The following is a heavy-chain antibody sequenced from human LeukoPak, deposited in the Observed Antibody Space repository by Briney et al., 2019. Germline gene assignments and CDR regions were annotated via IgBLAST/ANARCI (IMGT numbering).Heavy chain of an antibody. Sequence: ASVKVSCKASGYSFTSYGISWVRQAPGQGLEWMGWISGYNGNTNYAQKLQGRVTMTTDTSTSTAYMELRSLRSDDTAVYYCARDSSGSYYRAGVWFDPWGQGTLVTVSS. D-gene: IGHD1-26*01. CDR3: ARDSSGSYYRAGVWFDP. J-gene: IGHJ5*02. V-gene: IGHV1-18*01. CDR1: GYSFTSYG. CDR2: ISGYNGNT.